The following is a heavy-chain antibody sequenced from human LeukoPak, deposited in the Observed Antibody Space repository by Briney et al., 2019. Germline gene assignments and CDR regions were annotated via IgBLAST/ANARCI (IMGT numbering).Heavy chain of an antibody. CDR2: VSAYNGNT. J-gene: IGHJ6*02. CDR3: ARDLTSNVAVTEYHYYAMDV. CDR1: GYTFTNYG. V-gene: IGHV1-18*01. Sequence: ASVKVSCKASGYTFTNYGISWVRQAPGQGLEWMGWVSAYNGNTKYAQKFQGRVTMTTDTSTRTAYMELRSLRSDDTAVYYCARDLTSNVAVTEYHYYAMDVWGQGTTVTVSS. D-gene: IGHD6-19*01.